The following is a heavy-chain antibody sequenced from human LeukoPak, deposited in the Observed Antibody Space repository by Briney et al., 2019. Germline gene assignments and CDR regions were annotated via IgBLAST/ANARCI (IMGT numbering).Heavy chain of an antibody. CDR3: AIDTYSSGWYTFDY. CDR2: ISRSATYI. J-gene: IGHJ4*02. D-gene: IGHD6-19*01. CDR1: GFTFSNFG. Sequence: GGSLRLSCAASGFTFSNFGMKWVRQAPGKGLEWVSSISRSATYIDYADSVKGRFTISRDNAKNSMYLHMTSLTAEDTAVYFCAIDTYSSGWYTFDYWGQGTLVTVSS. V-gene: IGHV3-21*01.